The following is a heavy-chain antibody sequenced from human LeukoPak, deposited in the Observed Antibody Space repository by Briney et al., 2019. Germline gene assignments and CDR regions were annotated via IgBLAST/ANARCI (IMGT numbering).Heavy chain of an antibody. CDR3: ARRIRTRGDFDS. D-gene: IGHD2-2*01. J-gene: IGHJ4*02. V-gene: IGHV1-2*02. CDR1: VYTFIIYY. Sequence: ASVTVSLPPSVYTFIIYYIHWVRQAPGQGLEWMGWVNPNSGEPNYSPQFNGTVTMTRDTSIPTAYTELTSLISDDTAIYYCARRIRTRGDFDSWGQGTLVTVSS. CDR2: VNPNSGEP.